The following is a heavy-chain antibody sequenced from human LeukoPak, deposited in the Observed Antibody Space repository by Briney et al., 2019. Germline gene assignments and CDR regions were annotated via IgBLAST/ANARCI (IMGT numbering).Heavy chain of an antibody. CDR3: ARSRAGGKDAFDI. V-gene: IGHV3-66*01. D-gene: IGHD3-16*01. J-gene: IGHJ3*02. CDR1: GFTVSSNY. CDR2: IYSGGST. Sequence: GGSLRLSCAASGFTVSSNYMSWVRQAPGKGLEWVSVIYSGGSTYYVDSVKGRFTISRDNSKNTLYLQMNSLRAEDTAVYYCARSRAGGKDAFDIWGQGTMVTVSS.